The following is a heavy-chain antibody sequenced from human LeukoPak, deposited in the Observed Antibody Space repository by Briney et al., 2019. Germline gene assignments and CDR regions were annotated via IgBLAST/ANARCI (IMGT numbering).Heavy chain of an antibody. Sequence: SETLSLTCTVSGGSISSYYWSRIRQPAGKGLEWIGRIYTSGSTNYNPSLKSRVTMSVDTSKNQFSLKLSSVTAADTAVYCCARTYYDFWSGYYDAFDIWGQGTMVTVSS. V-gene: IGHV4-4*07. CDR3: ARTYYDFWSGYYDAFDI. CDR1: GGSISSYY. D-gene: IGHD3-3*01. CDR2: IYTSGST. J-gene: IGHJ3*02.